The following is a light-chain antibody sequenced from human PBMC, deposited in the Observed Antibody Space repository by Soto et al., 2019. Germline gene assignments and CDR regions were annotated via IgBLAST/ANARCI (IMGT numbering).Light chain of an antibody. CDR1: KSVSRN. Sequence: EIVLTQSPAILSWSPGERATFSCRASKSVSRNLDWYQHKPGQTPRLLIYDASNRATGIPVRFSGSGSGTDFTLTISSLEPEDFAVYYCQQRSNGLSFGPGTKVDIK. CDR2: DAS. J-gene: IGKJ3*01. V-gene: IGKV3-11*01. CDR3: QQRSNGLS.